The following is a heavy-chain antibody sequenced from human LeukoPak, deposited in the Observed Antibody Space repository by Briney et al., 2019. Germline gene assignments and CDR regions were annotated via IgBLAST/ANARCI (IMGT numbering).Heavy chain of an antibody. CDR1: GLIFSNAW. CDR3: RYYDSSGRRDY. CDR2: IQSKADGGTT. Sequence: PGGSLRLSCAASGLIFSNAWVNWVRQAPGKGLEWVGRIQSKADGGTTDYAAPVKGRFTVSRDDSKNTLYLQMNILRTDDTAVYYCRYYDSSGRRDYWGQGTLVTVSS. D-gene: IGHD3-22*01. J-gene: IGHJ4*02. V-gene: IGHV3-15*01.